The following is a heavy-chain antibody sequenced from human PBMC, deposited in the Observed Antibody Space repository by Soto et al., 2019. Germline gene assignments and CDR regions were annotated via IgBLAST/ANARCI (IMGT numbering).Heavy chain of an antibody. V-gene: IGHV3-21*01. Sequence: PGGSLRLSCAASGFTFSSYSMNWVRQAPGKGLEWVSSISSSSSYIYYADSVKGRFTISRDNAKNSLYLQMNSLRAEDTAVYYCARAGALRYSYGHLSDYWGQGTLVTVSS. CDR2: ISSSSSYI. CDR1: GFTFSSYS. CDR3: ARAGALRYSYGHLSDY. D-gene: IGHD5-18*01. J-gene: IGHJ4*02.